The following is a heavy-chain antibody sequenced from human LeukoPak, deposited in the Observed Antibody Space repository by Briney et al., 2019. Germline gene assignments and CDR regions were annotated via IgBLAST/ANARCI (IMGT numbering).Heavy chain of an antibody. Sequence: PGRSLRLSCAASGFTFSSYGMHWVRQAPSKGLEWVAVISYDGSNKYYADSVKGRFTLSRDNSKNTLYLQMNSLRAEDTAVYYCANCFACCSSTSWPGPIGDWEQGTLVTVSS. J-gene: IGHJ4*02. CDR1: GFTFSSYG. CDR3: ANCFACCSSTSWPGPIGD. CDR2: ISYDGSNK. D-gene: IGHD2-2*01. V-gene: IGHV3-30*18.